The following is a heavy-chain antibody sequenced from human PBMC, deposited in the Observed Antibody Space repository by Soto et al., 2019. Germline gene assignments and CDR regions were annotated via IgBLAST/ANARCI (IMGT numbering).Heavy chain of an antibody. CDR1: GGTFSSYA. Sequence: QVQLVQSGAEVKKPGSSVKVSCKASGGTFSSYAISWVRQAPGQGLEWMGGIIPIFGTANYAQKFQGRVTMTAGESTSTAYMELSSLRSEDTAVYYCARSFPTVGYYYYCGMDVWGQGTTVTVSS. D-gene: IGHD4-17*01. CDR2: IIPIFGTA. CDR3: ARSFPTVGYYYYCGMDV. J-gene: IGHJ6*02. V-gene: IGHV1-69*01.